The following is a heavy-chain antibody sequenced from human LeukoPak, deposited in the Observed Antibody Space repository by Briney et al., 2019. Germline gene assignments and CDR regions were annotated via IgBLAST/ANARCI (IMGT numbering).Heavy chain of an antibody. Sequence: SGPTLVKPTQTLTLTCTFSGFSLSTSGVGVGWIRQPPGKALEWLALIYWNDDKRNSPSLKSRFTITKDTYKNQVVLTMTNMDPVDTATYYCARRSIAAAFDYWGQGTLVTVSS. CDR1: GFSLSTSGVG. D-gene: IGHD6-13*01. CDR3: ARRSIAAAFDY. J-gene: IGHJ4*02. CDR2: IYWNDDK. V-gene: IGHV2-5*01.